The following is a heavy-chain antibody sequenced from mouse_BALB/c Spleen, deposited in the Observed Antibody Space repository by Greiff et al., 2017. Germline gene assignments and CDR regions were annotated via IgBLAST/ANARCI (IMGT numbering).Heavy chain of an antibody. CDR3: AREGGTTWVAY. V-gene: IGHV3-6*02. D-gene: IGHD3-3*01. Sequence: VQLKESGPGLVKPSQSLSLTCSVTGYSITSGYYWNWIRQFPGNKLEWMGYISYDGSNNYNPSLKNRISITRDTSKNQFFLKLNSVTTEDTATYYCAREGGTTWVAYWGQGTLVTVSA. CDR1: GYSITSGYY. CDR2: ISYDGSN. J-gene: IGHJ3*01.